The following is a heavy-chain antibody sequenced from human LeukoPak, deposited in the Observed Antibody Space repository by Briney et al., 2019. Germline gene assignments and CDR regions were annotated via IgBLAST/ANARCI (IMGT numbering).Heavy chain of an antibody. CDR2: ISGGSA. V-gene: IGHV3-23*01. CDR3: AKDRSSRYDFWSGSFSHYYYYYMDV. Sequence: AGGSLRLSCAASGFTFSSYAMSWVRQAPGKGLEWVSAISGGSADYADSVKGRFSISIDNSKNTLYLQMNSLRAEDTAVYYCAKDRSSRYDFWSGSFSHYYYYYMDVWGKGTTVTVSS. J-gene: IGHJ6*03. D-gene: IGHD3-3*01. CDR1: GFTFSSYA.